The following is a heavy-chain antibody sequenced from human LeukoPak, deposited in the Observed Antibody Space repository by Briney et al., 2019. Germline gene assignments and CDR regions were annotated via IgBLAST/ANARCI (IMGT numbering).Heavy chain of an antibody. CDR3: ARDPYCGGDCFRGYFDY. CDR1: GYTFTSYY. Sequence: GASVKVSCKASGYTFTSYYMHWVRQAPGQGLEWMGIINPSGGSTSYAQKFQGRVTMTRDTSTSTVYMELSSLRSEDTAVYYCARDPYCGGDCFRGYFDYWGQGTLVTVSS. D-gene: IGHD2-21*02. CDR2: INPSGGST. J-gene: IGHJ4*02. V-gene: IGHV1-46*01.